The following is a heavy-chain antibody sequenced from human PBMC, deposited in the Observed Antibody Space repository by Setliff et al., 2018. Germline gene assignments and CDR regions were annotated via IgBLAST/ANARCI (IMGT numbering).Heavy chain of an antibody. CDR2: INPNSGGT. D-gene: IGHD3-10*01. CDR1: GYTFTGYY. V-gene: IGHV1-2*04. Sequence: GASVKVSCKASGYTFTGYYMHWVRQAPGQGLEWMGWINPNSGGTNYAQKFQGWVTMTRDTSISTAYMELSRLRSDDTAVYYCARGGLLWFGELVAYYFDYWGQGTLVTVSS. CDR3: ARGGLLWFGELVAYYFDY. J-gene: IGHJ4*02.